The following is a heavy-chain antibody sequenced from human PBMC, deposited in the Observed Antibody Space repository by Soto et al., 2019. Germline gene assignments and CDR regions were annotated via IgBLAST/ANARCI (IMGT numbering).Heavy chain of an antibody. CDR3: TRDRGYPDSFDL. D-gene: IGHD3-10*01. Sequence: GGLQRDSKAASGGNCGPFGVRWVRQAPGKGLVWLSHINSDGSTIVYADSVKGRFTISRDNAKNKLYLQMNSLRVEDTAVYYCTRDRGYPDSFDLWGQGTMVTVSS. CDR2: INSDGSTI. V-gene: IGHV3-74*01. CDR1: GGNCGPFG. J-gene: IGHJ3*01.